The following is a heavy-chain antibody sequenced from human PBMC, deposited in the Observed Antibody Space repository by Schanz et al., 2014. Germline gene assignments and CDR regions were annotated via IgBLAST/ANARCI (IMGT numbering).Heavy chain of an antibody. J-gene: IGHJ5*02. CDR3: AREPLSGYNWFDP. V-gene: IGHV1-18*01. CDR1: GYTFTTYA. D-gene: IGHD6-25*01. Sequence: QVHLVQSGAEVKKPGASVRVSCKASGYTFTTYAMSWVRQAPGQGLEWVGWISVYTGNTKYGQKVQGRVTISLDTSKNQFSLKLSSVTAADTAVYYCAREPLSGYNWFDPWGQGSLVTVSS. CDR2: ISVYTGNT.